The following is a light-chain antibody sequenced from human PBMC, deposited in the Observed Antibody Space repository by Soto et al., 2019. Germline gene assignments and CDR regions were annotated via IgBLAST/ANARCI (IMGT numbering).Light chain of an antibody. V-gene: IGKV3-11*01. CDR2: DAS. CDR3: QQRLMT. CDR1: QSVSSY. Sequence: IVLTQSPATLSLSPGERATLSCRASQSVSSYLAWYQQKPGQAPRLLIYDASSRATGIPARFSGSGSGTDLTLTISSLEPEDFAVYYCQQRLMTFGQGTKVEI. J-gene: IGKJ1*01.